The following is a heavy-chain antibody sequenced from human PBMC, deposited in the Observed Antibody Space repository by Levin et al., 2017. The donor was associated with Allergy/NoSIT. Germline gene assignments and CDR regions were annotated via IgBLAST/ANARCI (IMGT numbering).Heavy chain of an antibody. CDR2: IYWNDDK. D-gene: IGHD3-22*01. CDR3: AHTTYYYDSSGIAEAFDI. CDR1: GFSLSTSGVG. V-gene: IGHV2-5*01. J-gene: IGHJ3*02. Sequence: GSGPTLVKPTQTLTLTCTFSGFSLSTSGVGVGWIRQPPGKALEWLALIYWNDDKRYSPSLKSRLTITKDTSKNQVVLTMTNMDPVDTATYYCAHTTYYYDSSGIAEAFDIWGQGTMVTVSS.